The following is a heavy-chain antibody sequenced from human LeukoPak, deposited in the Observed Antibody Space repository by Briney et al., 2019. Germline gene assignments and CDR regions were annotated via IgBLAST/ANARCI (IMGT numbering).Heavy chain of an antibody. V-gene: IGHV3-21*01. D-gene: IGHD5-18*01. CDR1: GFTFSDAW. Sequence: GGSLRLSCAASGFTFSDAWMIWVRQAPGKGLEWVSSISSGSTYIYYADSVKGRFTIARDNAKNSLYLQMNSLRAEGTAVYYCARGYSYGASGFDYWGQGTLVTVSS. CDR2: ISSGSTYI. CDR3: ARGYSYGASGFDY. J-gene: IGHJ4*02.